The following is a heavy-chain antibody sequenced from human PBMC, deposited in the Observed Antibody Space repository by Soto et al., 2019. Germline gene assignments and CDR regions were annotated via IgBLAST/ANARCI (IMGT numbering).Heavy chain of an antibody. V-gene: IGHV4-59*01. CDR1: GASISSYY. J-gene: IGHJ5*02. Sequence: SGTLSLTCTFSGASISSYYWSLLRQPPGKGLEWIGYIYSSGSTNYNPSLKSRVILSIDTSKNQFSLKLSSVTAADTAVYYCASDRGADYDFWSDYRYNWLDPWGQGTLVTVSS. CDR3: ASDRGADYDFWSDYRYNWLDP. CDR2: IYSSGST. D-gene: IGHD3-3*01.